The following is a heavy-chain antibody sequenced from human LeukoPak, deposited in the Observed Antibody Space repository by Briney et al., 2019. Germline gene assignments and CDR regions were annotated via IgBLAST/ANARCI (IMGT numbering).Heavy chain of an antibody. V-gene: IGHV4-34*01. CDR2: INHSGST. J-gene: IGHJ4*02. Sequence: PSETLSLTCAVYGGSFSGYYWSWIRQPPGKGLEWIGEINHSGSTKYNPSLKSRVTISIDTSKNQFSLEVSSVTAADTAVYYCARGQKYYYDSSGYGPNDYWGQGTLVTVSS. CDR3: ARGQKYYYDSSGYGPNDY. CDR1: GGSFSGYY. D-gene: IGHD3-22*01.